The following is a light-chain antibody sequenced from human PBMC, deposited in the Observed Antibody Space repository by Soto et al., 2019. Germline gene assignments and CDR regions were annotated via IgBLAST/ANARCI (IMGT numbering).Light chain of an antibody. CDR3: CSYAGSYTHYV. Sequence: QSALTQPRSVSGSPGQSITISCTGTSSDVGGYNYVSWYRQHPGKAPKLMFYDVSKRPSGVPDRFSGSKSGNTASLTISGLQAEDEADYYCCSYAGSYTHYVFGTGTKLTVL. CDR2: DVS. J-gene: IGLJ1*01. CDR1: SSDVGGYNY. V-gene: IGLV2-11*01.